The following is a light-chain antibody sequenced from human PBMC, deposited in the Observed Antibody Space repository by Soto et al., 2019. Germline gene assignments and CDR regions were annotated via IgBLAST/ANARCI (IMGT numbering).Light chain of an antibody. CDR1: GSDIGAFNY. Sequence: QSALTQPASVSGSPGQSITISCTGTGSDIGAFNYVSWYQQHPGKVPKLMIYEVNIRPSGVSIRFAGSKSGNTASLTISGLQAEDEADYYCSSYTSSSTVLIGGGTKLTV. CDR3: SSYTSSSTVL. J-gene: IGLJ2*01. V-gene: IGLV2-14*01. CDR2: EVN.